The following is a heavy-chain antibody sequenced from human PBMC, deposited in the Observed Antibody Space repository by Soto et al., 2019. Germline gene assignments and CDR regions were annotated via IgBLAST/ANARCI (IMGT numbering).Heavy chain of an antibody. Sequence: QVQLVQSGAEVKKPGASVKVSCKASGYTFTGYYMHWVRQAPGQGLEWMGWINPNSGGTNYAQKLQGWVTMTRDTSISTAYMELSRLRSDDTAVYYCARETLYSTGGSGWFDPWGQGTLVTVSS. CDR2: INPNSGGT. J-gene: IGHJ5*02. CDR1: GYTFTGYY. CDR3: ARETLYSTGGSGWFDP. D-gene: IGHD6-19*01. V-gene: IGHV1-2*04.